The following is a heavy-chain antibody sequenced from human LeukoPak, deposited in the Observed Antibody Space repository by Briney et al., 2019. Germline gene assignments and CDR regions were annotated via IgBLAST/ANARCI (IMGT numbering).Heavy chain of an antibody. CDR3: VRHRTASDY. V-gene: IGHV3-21*01. J-gene: IGHJ4*02. CDR2: ISGSSSYI. CDR1: GFTFSSDS. Sequence: GGSLRLSCAASGFTFSSDSMNWVRQAPGKGLEWVSSISGSSSYIYYADSLKGRFTISRDNAKNSLYLQMSSLRAEDTAVYYCVRHRTASDYWGQGALVTVSS. D-gene: IGHD1-1*01.